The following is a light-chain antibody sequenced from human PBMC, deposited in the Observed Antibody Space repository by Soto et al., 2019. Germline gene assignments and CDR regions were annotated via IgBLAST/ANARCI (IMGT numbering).Light chain of an antibody. CDR3: SSYTTTSTPFV. V-gene: IGLV2-14*01. CDR2: EVS. CDR1: SSDVGGYNY. Sequence: QSVLTQPASVSGSPGQSITISCTGTSSDVGGYNYVSWYQQHPGKAPKLMIYEVSNRPSGVSNRFSGSKSGNTASLTISGLHAEDEAEYYCSSYTTTSTPFVFGTGTKVTVL. J-gene: IGLJ1*01.